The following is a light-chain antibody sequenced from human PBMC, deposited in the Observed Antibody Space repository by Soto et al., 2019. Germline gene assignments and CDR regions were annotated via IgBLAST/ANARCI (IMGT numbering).Light chain of an antibody. J-gene: IGKJ4*01. V-gene: IGKV3-15*01. CDR2: GAS. Sequence: EIVMTQSPATLSVSPGERATLSCRASQSVSSNLDWYQPKPGQAPRLLIYGASTRATGIPARFSGSGSGPEFTLAISSLQSEDSAVYYWQQYNNWPLTFGGGTKVEIK. CDR3: QQYNNWPLT. CDR1: QSVSSN.